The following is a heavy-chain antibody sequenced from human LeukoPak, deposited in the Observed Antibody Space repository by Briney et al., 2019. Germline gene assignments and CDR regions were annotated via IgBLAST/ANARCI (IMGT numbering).Heavy chain of an antibody. CDR3: AEDLLPRPVIAAAERD. Sequence: GGSLRLSCAASGFTFSSYGMHWVRQAPGKGLEWVAFIRYDGSNKYYADSVKGRFTISRDNSKNTLYLQMNSLRAEDTAVYYCAEDLLPRPVIAAAERDWGQGTLVTVSS. CDR1: GFTFSSYG. D-gene: IGHD6-13*01. V-gene: IGHV3-30*02. CDR2: IRYDGSNK. J-gene: IGHJ4*02.